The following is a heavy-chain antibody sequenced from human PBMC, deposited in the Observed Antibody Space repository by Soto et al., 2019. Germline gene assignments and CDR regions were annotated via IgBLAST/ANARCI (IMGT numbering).Heavy chain of an antibody. CDR1: GGSISSGDYY. D-gene: IGHD3-22*01. V-gene: IGHV4-30-4*01. CDR3: ARARIVVVTHDAFDI. CDR2: IYYSGST. J-gene: IGHJ3*02. Sequence: QVQLQESGPGLVKPSQTLSLTCTVSGGSISSGDYYWSWIRRPPGKGLEWIGYIYYSGSTYYNPSLKSRVTESVDTSKNQFSLKLSSVTAADTAVYYCARARIVVVTHDAFDIWGQGTMVTVSS.